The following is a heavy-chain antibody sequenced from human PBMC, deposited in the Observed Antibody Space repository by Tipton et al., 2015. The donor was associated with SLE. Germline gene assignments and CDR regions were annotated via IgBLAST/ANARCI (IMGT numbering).Heavy chain of an antibody. Sequence: TLSLTCTVSGGSISSYYWSWFRQPPGKGLEWIGYIYYSGSTNYNPSLKSRVTISVDTSKNQFSLKLSSVTAADTAVYYCASQGRGAVAGNFDYWGQGTLVTVSS. CDR2: IYYSGST. CDR1: GGSISSYY. J-gene: IGHJ4*02. V-gene: IGHV4-59*08. CDR3: ASQGRGAVAGNFDY. D-gene: IGHD6-19*01.